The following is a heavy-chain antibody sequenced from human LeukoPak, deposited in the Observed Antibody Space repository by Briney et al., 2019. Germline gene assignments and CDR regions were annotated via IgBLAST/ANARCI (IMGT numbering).Heavy chain of an antibody. CDR1: GYTFTSYD. Sequence: GASVKVSCKASGYTFTSYDINWVRQATGQGLEWMGWMNPNSGNKGYAQKFQGRVTMTRYTSISTAYMELSSLRSEDTAAYYCARVGLQYYYYYYMDVWGKGTTVTVSS. CDR3: ARVGLQYYYYYYMDV. J-gene: IGHJ6*03. CDR2: MNPNSGNK. V-gene: IGHV1-8*01.